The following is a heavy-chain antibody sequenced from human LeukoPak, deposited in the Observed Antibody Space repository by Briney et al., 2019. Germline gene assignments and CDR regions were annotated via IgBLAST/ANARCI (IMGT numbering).Heavy chain of an antibody. CDR1: GYTFTSYA. V-gene: IGHV1-3*01. J-gene: IGHJ4*02. D-gene: IGHD3-22*01. Sequence: ASVKVSCKASGYTFTSYAMHWVRQAPGQRLEWMGWINAGNGNTKYSQKFQGRVTITRDTSASTAYMELSSLRSEDTAVYYCARDQVGYYDSSGSFDYWGQGTLVTVSS. CDR2: INAGNGNT. CDR3: ARDQVGYYDSSGSFDY.